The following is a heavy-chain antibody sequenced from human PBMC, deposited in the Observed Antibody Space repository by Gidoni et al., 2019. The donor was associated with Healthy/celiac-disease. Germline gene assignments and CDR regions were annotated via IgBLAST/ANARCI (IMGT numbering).Heavy chain of an antibody. CDR3: ARDTSSAFVYFDY. V-gene: IGHV3-66*01. D-gene: IGHD6-19*01. CDR2: IYSGGST. Sequence: EVQLVESGGGLVQPGGSLRPSCAASGFTVSSNYMSWVRQGPGKGLEWVSVIYSGGSTYYADSVKGGFTISRDNSKNTLYLQMNSLRAEDTAVYYCARDTSSAFVYFDYWGQGTLVTVSS. CDR1: GFTVSSNY. J-gene: IGHJ4*02.